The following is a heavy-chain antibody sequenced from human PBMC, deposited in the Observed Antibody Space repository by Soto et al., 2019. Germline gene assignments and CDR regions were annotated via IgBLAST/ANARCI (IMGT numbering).Heavy chain of an antibody. CDR2: ISYDGSFK. CDR1: GFTFSSYG. D-gene: IGHD2-15*01. V-gene: IGHV3-30*18. Sequence: QVQLVESGGGVVQPGRSLRLSCAASGFTFSSYGMYWVRQAPGKGLEWVAVISYDGSFKYYAASVKGRFTISRDNSKNTLLLQMNSLRAEDTALYYCAKAPLRQVAAATPVDYWGQGTLVTVSS. J-gene: IGHJ4*02. CDR3: AKAPLRQVAAATPVDY.